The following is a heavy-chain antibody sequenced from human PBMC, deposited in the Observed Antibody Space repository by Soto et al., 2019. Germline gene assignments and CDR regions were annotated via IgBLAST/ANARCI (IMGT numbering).Heavy chain of an antibody. V-gene: IGHV4-34*01. Sequence: SETLSLTCAVYGGSFNGYYWSWIRQPPGKGLEWIGKINHSGSTNYNPSLKSRVTISAGRSKNQFSLKLNSVTAADTAVHYCARAHSSGWYFDYWGQGTPVTVSS. D-gene: IGHD6-19*01. J-gene: IGHJ4*02. CDR1: GGSFNGYY. CDR3: ARAHSSGWYFDY. CDR2: INHSGST.